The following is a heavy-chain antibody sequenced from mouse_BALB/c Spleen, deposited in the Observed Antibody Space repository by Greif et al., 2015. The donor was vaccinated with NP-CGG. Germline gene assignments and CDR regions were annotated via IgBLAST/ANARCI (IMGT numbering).Heavy chain of an antibody. CDR1: GYNFTSYW. CDR2: IYPGSGST. J-gene: IGHJ4*01. V-gene: IGHV1-55*01. Sequence: VKLVESGAELVKPGTSVKLSCKASGYNFTSYWINWVKLRPGQGLEWIGDIYPGSGSTNYNEKFKSKATLTVDTSSSTAYMQLSSLASEDSALYYCARRDYYAMDYWGQGTSVTVSS. CDR3: ARRDYYAMDY.